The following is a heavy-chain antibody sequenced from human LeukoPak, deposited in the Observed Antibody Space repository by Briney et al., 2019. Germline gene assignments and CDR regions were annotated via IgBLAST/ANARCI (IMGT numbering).Heavy chain of an antibody. CDR3: ARDQGYYDSSGYSY. D-gene: IGHD3-22*01. V-gene: IGHV1-2*02. CDR1: GYTFTSYY. Sequence: ASVKVSCKASGYTFTSYYMHWVRQAPGQGLEWMGWINPNSGGTNYAQKFQGRVTMTRDTSISTAYMELSRLRSDDTAVYYCARDQGYYDSSGYSYWGQGTLVTVSS. J-gene: IGHJ4*02. CDR2: INPNSGGT.